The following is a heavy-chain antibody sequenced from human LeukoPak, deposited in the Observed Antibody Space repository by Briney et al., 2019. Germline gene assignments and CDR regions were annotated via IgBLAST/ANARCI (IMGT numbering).Heavy chain of an antibody. V-gene: IGHV1-2*02. Sequence: ASVKVSCKASGYTFTGYYMHWVRQASGQGLGWMGWINPNSGGTNYAQKFQGRVTMTRDTSISTAYMELSRLRSDDTAVYYCARGINIVGADFDYWGQGTLVTVSS. CDR1: GYTFTGYY. D-gene: IGHD1-26*01. CDR2: INPNSGGT. J-gene: IGHJ4*02. CDR3: ARGINIVGADFDY.